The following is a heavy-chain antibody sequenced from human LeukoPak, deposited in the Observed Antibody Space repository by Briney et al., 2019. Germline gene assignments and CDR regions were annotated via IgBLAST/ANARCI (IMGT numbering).Heavy chain of an antibody. CDR1: GFTFSNYG. D-gene: IGHD3-16*02. CDR2: IRNDGSNK. CDR3: ARLRLGELSLYFDY. J-gene: IGHJ4*02. Sequence: PGGSLRLSCAASGFTFSNYGMHWVRQAPGKGLEWVAFIRNDGSNKYNADSVKGRFTISRDNSKNTLYLQINSLRAEDTGVYYCARLRLGELSLYFDYWGQGTLVTVSS. V-gene: IGHV3-30*02.